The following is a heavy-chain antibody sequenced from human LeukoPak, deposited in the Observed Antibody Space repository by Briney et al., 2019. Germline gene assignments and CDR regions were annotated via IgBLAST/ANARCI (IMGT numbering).Heavy chain of an antibody. D-gene: IGHD6-19*01. CDR3: ARAGGSGWAWYFDY. CDR1: GYTFTSYE. V-gene: IGHV1-8*02. CDR2: MNPNSGNT. Sequence: ASVKVSCKTSGYTFTSYEINWVRQATGQGLEWMGWMNPNSGNTGYAQNFQGRVTMTRNTSITTAYMELSSLRSEDTVVYYCARAGGSGWAWYFDYWGQGTLVTVSS. J-gene: IGHJ4*02.